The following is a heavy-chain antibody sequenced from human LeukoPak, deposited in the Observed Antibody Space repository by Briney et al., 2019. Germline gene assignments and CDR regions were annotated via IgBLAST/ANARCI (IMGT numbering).Heavy chain of an antibody. CDR3: ARDRGVGYPDY. Sequence: PSETLSLTCAVYGGSFSGYYWSWLRQPAGRGLEWIGRIYTSGSTNYNPSLKSRITISVDTSKNQFSLKLSSVTAADTAVYYCARDRGVGYPDYWGQGALVTVSS. J-gene: IGHJ4*02. CDR2: IYTSGST. D-gene: IGHD1-26*01. V-gene: IGHV4-59*10. CDR1: GGSFSGYY.